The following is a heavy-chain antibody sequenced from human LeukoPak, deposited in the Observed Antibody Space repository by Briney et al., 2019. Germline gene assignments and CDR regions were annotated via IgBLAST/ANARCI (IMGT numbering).Heavy chain of an antibody. CDR2: IYYSGST. V-gene: IGHV4-30-4*08. D-gene: IGHD2-2*01. Sequence: SETLSLTCTVSGGSISSGDYYWSWIRQPPGKGLEWTGYIYYSGSTYYNPSLKSRVTLSVDTSKNQFSLKLRSVTAADTAVYYCARVGDTVVVPAAIPFDPWGQGTLVTVSS. CDR3: ARVGDTVVVPAAIPFDP. CDR1: GGSISSGDYY. J-gene: IGHJ5*02.